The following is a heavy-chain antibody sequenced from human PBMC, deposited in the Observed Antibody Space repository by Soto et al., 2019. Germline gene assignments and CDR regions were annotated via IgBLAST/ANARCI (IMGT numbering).Heavy chain of an antibody. CDR3: ARVSGDDYIWGRYRHHLDY. V-gene: IGHV3-21*01. CDR1: GFTFSSYS. J-gene: IGHJ4*02. CDR2: ISSSSSYI. D-gene: IGHD3-16*02. Sequence: PGGSLRLSCAASGFTFSSYSMNWVRQAPGKGLEWVSSISSSSSYIYYADSVKGRFTISRDNAKNSLYLQMNSLRAEDTAVYYCARVSGDDYIWGRYRHHLDYWGQGT.